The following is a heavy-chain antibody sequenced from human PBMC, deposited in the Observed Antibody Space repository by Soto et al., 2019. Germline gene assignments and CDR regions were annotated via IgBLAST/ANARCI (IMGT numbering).Heavy chain of an antibody. D-gene: IGHD3-10*01. J-gene: IGHJ6*02. CDR2: IIPIFGTA. Sequence: SVKVSCKASGGTFSSYAISWVRQAPGQGLEWMGGIIPIFGTANYAQKFQGRVTITADESTSTAYMELSSLRSEDTAVYYCARILITMVRGQRYYYYGMDVWGQGTTVTVSS. CDR1: GGTFSSYA. V-gene: IGHV1-69*13. CDR3: ARILITMVRGQRYYYYGMDV.